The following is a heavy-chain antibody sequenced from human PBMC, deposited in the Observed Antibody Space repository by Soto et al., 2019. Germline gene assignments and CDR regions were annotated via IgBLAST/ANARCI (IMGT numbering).Heavy chain of an antibody. CDR2: IYHSGRT. CDR1: GDSISSDKW. D-gene: IGHD5-18*01. V-gene: IGHV4-4*02. CDR3: ARRYGSCFDY. J-gene: IGHJ4*02. Sequence: PSETLSLTCAVSGDSISSDKWWSWVRQPPGKGLEWIGEIYHSGRTNCNPSLKSRVTISVEKSKNQFSLELSSMTAADTAVYYCARRYGSCFDYWGQGTLVTVSS.